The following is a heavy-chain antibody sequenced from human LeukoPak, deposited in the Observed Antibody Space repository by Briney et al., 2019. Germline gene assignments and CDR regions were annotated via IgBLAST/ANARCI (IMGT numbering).Heavy chain of an antibody. Sequence: GGSLRLSCAASGFTFSSTWMSWVRQAPGKGLEWVSYISSSGSTIYYADSVKGRFTISRDNAKNSLYLQMNSLRAEDTAVYYCARGASWSIDYWGQGTLVTVSS. CDR1: GFTFSSTW. CDR2: ISSSGSTI. D-gene: IGHD2-8*02. V-gene: IGHV3-48*03. J-gene: IGHJ4*02. CDR3: ARGASWSIDY.